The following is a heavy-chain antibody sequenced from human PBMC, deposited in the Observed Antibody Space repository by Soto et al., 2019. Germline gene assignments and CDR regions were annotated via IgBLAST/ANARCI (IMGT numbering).Heavy chain of an antibody. V-gene: IGHV3-30-3*01. CDR3: XXXXXXXXXXXXDY. J-gene: IGHJ4*02. Sequence: QVQLVESGGGVVQPGRSLRLSCAASGFTFSLYAMHXXXXXXXXXXXWVAVISHDGSNKYYADSVKGRFTISRDNSKXXXXXXXXXXXXXXXXXXXXXXXXXXXXXXXXDYWGQGTLVTVSS. CDR2: ISHDGSNK. CDR1: GFTFSLYA.